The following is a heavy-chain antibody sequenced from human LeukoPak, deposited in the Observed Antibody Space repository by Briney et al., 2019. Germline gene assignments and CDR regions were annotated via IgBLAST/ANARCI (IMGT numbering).Heavy chain of an antibody. V-gene: IGHV4-39*01. CDR2: IYYSGST. Sequence: SETLSLTCTVSGGSISSSSYYWGWIRQPPGKGLEWIGSIYYSGSTYYNPSLKSRVTISVDTSKNQFSLKLSSVTAADTAVYYCARHIPGRGYSGYDQYNWFDPWGQGTLVTVSS. D-gene: IGHD5-12*01. J-gene: IGHJ5*02. CDR1: GGSISSSSYY. CDR3: ARHIPGRGYSGYDQYNWFDP.